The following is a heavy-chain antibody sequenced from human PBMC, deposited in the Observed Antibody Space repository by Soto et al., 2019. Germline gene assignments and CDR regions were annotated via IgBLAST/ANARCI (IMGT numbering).Heavy chain of an antibody. CDR3: ERGSLSSGWRSYYYYGMDV. CDR2: ISYDGSNK. CDR1: GFTFSSYA. D-gene: IGHD6-19*01. J-gene: IGHJ6*02. V-gene: IGHV3-30-3*01. Sequence: GGSLRLSCAASGFTFSSYAMHWVRQAPGKGLEWVAVISYDGSNKYYADSVKGRFTISRDNSKNTLYLQMNSLRAEDTAVYYCERGSLSSGWRSYYYYGMDVWGQGTTVTVSS.